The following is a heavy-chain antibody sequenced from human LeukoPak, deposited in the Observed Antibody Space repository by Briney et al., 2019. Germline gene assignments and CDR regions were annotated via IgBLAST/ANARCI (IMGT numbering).Heavy chain of an antibody. V-gene: IGHV1-69*05. CDR2: VIPIFGTA. D-gene: IGHD6-13*01. CDR1: GGTFSSYA. CDR3: ARDRGAAAGDNWFDP. J-gene: IGHJ5*02. Sequence: SVKVSCKASGGTFSSYAISWVRQAPGQGLEWMGGVIPIFGTANYAQKFQGRVTITTDESTSTAYMELSSLRSEDTGVYYCARDRGAAAGDNWFDPWGQGTLVTVSS.